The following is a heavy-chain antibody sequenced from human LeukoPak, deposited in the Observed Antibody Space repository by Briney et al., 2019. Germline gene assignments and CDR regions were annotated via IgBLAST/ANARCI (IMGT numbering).Heavy chain of an antibody. Sequence: ASVKVSCKASGYTFTSYGISWVRQAPGQGLEWMGWISAYNGNTNYAQKLQGRVTMTTDTSTSTAYMELRSLRSDDTAVYYCARDRGMATIRGYYYYYYMDVWGKGTTVTVSS. CDR3: ARDRGMATIRGYYYYYYMDV. CDR1: GYTFTSYG. J-gene: IGHJ6*03. D-gene: IGHD5-24*01. V-gene: IGHV1-18*01. CDR2: ISAYNGNT.